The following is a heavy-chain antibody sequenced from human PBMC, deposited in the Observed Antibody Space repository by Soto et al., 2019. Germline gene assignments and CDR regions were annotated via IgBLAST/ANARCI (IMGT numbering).Heavy chain of an antibody. CDR2: ISGSGSTI. CDR3: AKVFYYYDSSGYYYFDY. CDR1: GFTFSSYA. Sequence: GGSLRLSCAASGFTFSSYAVSWVRQAPGKGPEWISSISGSGSTIYYADTVKGRFTISRDNSKNTLYLQMSSLRAEDTAVYYCAKVFYYYDSSGYYYFDYWGQGTLVTV. J-gene: IGHJ4*02. D-gene: IGHD3-22*01. V-gene: IGHV3-23*01.